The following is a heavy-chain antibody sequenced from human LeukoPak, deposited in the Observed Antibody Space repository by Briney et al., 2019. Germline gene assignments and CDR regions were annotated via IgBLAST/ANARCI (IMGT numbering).Heavy chain of an antibody. J-gene: IGHJ4*02. D-gene: IGHD6-19*01. CDR2: INHSGST. V-gene: IGHV4-34*01. Sequence: SETLSLTCAVYGGSFSGYYWSWIRQPPGKGLEWIGEINHSGSTNYNPSLKSRVTISVDTSKNQFSLKLSSVTAADTAVYYCARGRIAVAGDFDYWGQGTPVTVSS. CDR3: ARGRIAVAGDFDY. CDR1: GGSFSGYY.